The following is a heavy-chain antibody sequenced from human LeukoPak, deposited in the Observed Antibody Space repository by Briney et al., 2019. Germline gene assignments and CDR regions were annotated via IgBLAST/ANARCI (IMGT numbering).Heavy chain of an antibody. Sequence: ASVKVSCKASGYTFTSYGISWVRQAPGQGLEWMGWISAYNGNTNYAQKLQGRVTMTTDTSTSTAYMELRSLRFDDTAVYYCARSVVGFGELLLSYFDYWGQGTLVTVSS. CDR2: ISAYNGNT. CDR1: GYTFTSYG. CDR3: ARSVVGFGELLLSYFDY. D-gene: IGHD3-10*01. J-gene: IGHJ4*02. V-gene: IGHV1-18*01.